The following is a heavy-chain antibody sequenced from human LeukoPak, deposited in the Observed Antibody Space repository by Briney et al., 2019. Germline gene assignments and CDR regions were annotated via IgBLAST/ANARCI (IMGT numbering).Heavy chain of an antibody. Sequence: PGGSLRLSCAASGFTFSNYAVTWVRQAPGKGLEWVSGISGSGDSTFYADSVKGRFTISRDNSKNTLSLQMNSLRAEDTALYYCAKGIDVQHHLVPFDYWGQGTLVTVSS. J-gene: IGHJ4*02. D-gene: IGHD6-13*01. CDR1: GFTFSNYA. V-gene: IGHV3-23*01. CDR3: AKGIDVQHHLVPFDY. CDR2: ISGSGDST.